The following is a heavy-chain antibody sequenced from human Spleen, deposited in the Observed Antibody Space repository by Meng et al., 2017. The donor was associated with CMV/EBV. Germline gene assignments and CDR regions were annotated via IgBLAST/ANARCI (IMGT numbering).Heavy chain of an antibody. D-gene: IGHD2-15*01. CDR3: AKGSSGGWPYYFDY. Sequence: GGSLRLSCAASGFTVSSNYMSWVRQAPGKGLEWVSVIYSGGSTYYADSVKGRFIISRDNSKNTLYLQTNSLRVEDTAVYYCAKGSSGGWPYYFDYWGQETLVTVSS. V-gene: IGHV3-53*01. J-gene: IGHJ4*02. CDR2: IYSGGST. CDR1: GFTVSSNY.